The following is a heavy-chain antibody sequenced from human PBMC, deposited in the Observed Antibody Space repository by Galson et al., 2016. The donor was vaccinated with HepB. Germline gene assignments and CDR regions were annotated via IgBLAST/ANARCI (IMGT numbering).Heavy chain of an antibody. CDR3: ARGNYDSPGYFFDNWFDP. J-gene: IGHJ5*02. D-gene: IGHD3-22*01. CDR2: IWYDGSRT. Sequence: SLRLSCAASGFTFGTYGMHWVRQAPGKGLEWVANIWYDGSRTYYADSVKGRFTISRDNSKSTVFLQMNSLRGEDTAVYYCARGNYDSPGYFFDNWFDPWGQGTLVTVSS. V-gene: IGHV3-33*01. CDR1: GFTFGTYG.